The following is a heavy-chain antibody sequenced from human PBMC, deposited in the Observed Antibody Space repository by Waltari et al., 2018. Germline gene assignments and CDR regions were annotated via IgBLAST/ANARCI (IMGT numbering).Heavy chain of an antibody. D-gene: IGHD5-12*01. Sequence: QVQLVQSGAEVKKPGSSVKVSCKASGGTFSSYAISWVRQAPGQGLEWMGGIIPILGIANYAQKVQGRVTMTADESTSTAYMELSSLRSEDTAVYYCARIPTRGATTYWGQGTLVTVSS. CDR2: IIPILGIA. V-gene: IGHV1-69*04. CDR1: GGTFSSYA. CDR3: ARIPTRGATTY. J-gene: IGHJ4*02.